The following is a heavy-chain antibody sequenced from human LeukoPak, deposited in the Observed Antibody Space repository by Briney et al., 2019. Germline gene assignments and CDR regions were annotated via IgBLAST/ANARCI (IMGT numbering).Heavy chain of an antibody. CDR1: GGSISSYY. CDR3: ARVGGPLRYFDWSNWFDP. Sequence: SETLSLTCTVSGGSISSYYWSWIRQPAGKGLEWIGRIYTSGSTNYNPSLKSRVTISVDTSKNQFSLKLSSVTAADTAVYYCARVGGPLRYFDWSNWFDPWGQGTLVTVSS. CDR2: IYTSGST. J-gene: IGHJ5*02. D-gene: IGHD3-9*01. V-gene: IGHV4-4*07.